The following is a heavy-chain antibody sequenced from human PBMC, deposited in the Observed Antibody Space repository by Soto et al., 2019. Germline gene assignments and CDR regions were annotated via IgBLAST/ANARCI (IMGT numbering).Heavy chain of an antibody. CDR1: GFTFSSYS. D-gene: IGHD3-9*01. J-gene: IGHJ4*02. Sequence: GGSLRLSCAASGFTFSSYSMNWVRQAPGKGLEWVSSISSSSSYIYYADSVKGRFTISRDNAKNSLYLQMNSLRAEDTVVYYCASIDTYYDILTGYTDYWGQGTLVTVSS. CDR2: ISSSSSYI. V-gene: IGHV3-21*01. CDR3: ASIDTYYDILTGYTDY.